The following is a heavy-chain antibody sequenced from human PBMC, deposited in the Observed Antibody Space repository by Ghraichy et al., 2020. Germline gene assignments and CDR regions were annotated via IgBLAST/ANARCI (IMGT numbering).Heavy chain of an antibody. CDR2: ISPYNGNT. J-gene: IGHJ4*02. V-gene: IGHV1-18*04. CDR3: ARTFGGNWRVDY. Sequence: ASVKVSCKASGYTFTNNGVTWLRQAPGQGLEWLGWISPYNGNTDYAQQITARVAMTTDKVTSTAYLELKNLTSDDTAVYYCARTFGGNWRVDYWGQGTLVTVS. CDR1: GYTFTNNG. D-gene: IGHD3-10*01.